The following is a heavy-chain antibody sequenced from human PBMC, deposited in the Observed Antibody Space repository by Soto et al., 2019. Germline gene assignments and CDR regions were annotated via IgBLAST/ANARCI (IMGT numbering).Heavy chain of an antibody. V-gene: IGHV1-46*03. Sequence: QVQLVQSGAEVKKPGASVKVSCKASGYTFTSYYMHWVRQAPGQGLEWMGIINPSGGSTSYAQKFQGRVTTTRDTSTSTVYMELSSLRSEDPAVYYCASSSPPIVPAFDIWGQGTMVTVSS. CDR1: GYTFTSYY. CDR3: ASSSPPIVPAFDI. D-gene: IGHD2-15*01. J-gene: IGHJ3*02. CDR2: INPSGGST.